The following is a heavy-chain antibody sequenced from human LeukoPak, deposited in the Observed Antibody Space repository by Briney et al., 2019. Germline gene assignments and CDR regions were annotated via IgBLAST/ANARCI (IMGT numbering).Heavy chain of an antibody. V-gene: IGHV3-7*01. D-gene: IGHD6-19*01. Sequence: GGSLRLSCAASGFTFNTFWMSWVRQAPGKGPEWVANIKQDGSEMHYVDSVKGRFTISRDNAKSSLYLQMNSLRAEDTGVYYCARDKTKQWLAEIDYWGQGTLVTVSS. CDR1: GFTFNTFW. J-gene: IGHJ4*02. CDR2: IKQDGSEM. CDR3: ARDKTKQWLAEIDY.